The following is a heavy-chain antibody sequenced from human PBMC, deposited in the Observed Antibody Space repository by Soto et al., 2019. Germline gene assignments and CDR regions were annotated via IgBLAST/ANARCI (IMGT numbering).Heavy chain of an antibody. CDR2: ISGSGGST. D-gene: IGHD5-18*01. J-gene: IGHJ4*02. Sequence: GVSLRLSCAASGFTFSSYAMSWVRQAPGKGLEWVSAISGSGGSTYYADSVKGRFTISRDNSKNTLYLQMNSLRAEDTAVYYCAKDRGIQLSTLAYWGQGTLVTVSS. CDR1: GFTFSSYA. CDR3: AKDRGIQLSTLAY. V-gene: IGHV3-23*01.